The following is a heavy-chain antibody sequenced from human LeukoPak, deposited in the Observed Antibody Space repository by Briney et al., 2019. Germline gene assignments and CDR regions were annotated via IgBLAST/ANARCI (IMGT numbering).Heavy chain of an antibody. J-gene: IGHJ3*02. V-gene: IGHV4-59*01. D-gene: IGHD3-3*01. CDR2: VYYSAST. Sequence: SETLSLTCTVSGGSISSYYWSWVRQPPGNGLEWIGYVYYSASTNYNPSLKSRVTISVDTSKDQFSLKLSSVTAADTAVYYCARQRGRLYYDFWSGSNDAFDIWGQGTMVTVSS. CDR1: GGSISSYY. CDR3: ARQRGRLYYDFWSGSNDAFDI.